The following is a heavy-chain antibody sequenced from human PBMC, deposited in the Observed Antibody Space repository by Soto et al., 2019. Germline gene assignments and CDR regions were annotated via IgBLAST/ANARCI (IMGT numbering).Heavy chain of an antibody. J-gene: IGHJ6*02. V-gene: IGHV4-39*01. CDR1: GGSISSSSYY. Sequence: SETLSLTCTVSGGSISSSSYYWGWIRQPPGKGLEWIGSIYYSGSTYYNPSLKSRVTISVDTSKNQFSLKLSSVTAADTAVYYCARVQRDYYYYGMDVWGQGTTVTVSS. CDR3: ARVQRDYYYYGMDV. CDR2: IYYSGST.